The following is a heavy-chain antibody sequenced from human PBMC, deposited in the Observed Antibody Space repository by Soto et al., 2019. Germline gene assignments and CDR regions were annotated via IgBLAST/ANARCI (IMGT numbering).Heavy chain of an antibody. CDR2: INWNGANT. CDR1: GFTFDEYG. Sequence: EVQLVESGGTVVRPGGSLRLSCAASGFTFDEYGMTWVRQAPGKGLELVSGINWNGANTQYADSVRGRFIISRDNAKNFLYLQMNGLRAEDTAFYYCARDFEVGTYDHWGQGTLVTVSS. CDR3: ARDFEVGTYDH. J-gene: IGHJ4*02. D-gene: IGHD1-26*01. V-gene: IGHV3-20*04.